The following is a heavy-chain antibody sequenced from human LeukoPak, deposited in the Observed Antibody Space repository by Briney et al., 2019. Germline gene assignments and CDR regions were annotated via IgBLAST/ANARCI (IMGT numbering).Heavy chain of an antibody. Sequence: SGTLSLTCAVSGDSISSNNWWTWVRQPPGKGLEWIGAIYHTGINDHNPSLKSRVSLSVDKSKNQFSLKLFSVTAADTAVYYCTRDRSGMGVWGQGTTVTVSS. CDR1: GDSISSNNW. J-gene: IGHJ6*02. CDR2: IYHTGIN. V-gene: IGHV4-4*02. CDR3: TRDRSGMGV.